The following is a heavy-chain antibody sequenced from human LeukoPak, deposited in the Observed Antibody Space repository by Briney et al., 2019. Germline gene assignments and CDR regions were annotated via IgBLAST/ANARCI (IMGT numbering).Heavy chain of an antibody. Sequence: ASVKVSCNASGYTFTSYGISWVRQAPGQGLEWMGWISAYNGNTNYAQKLQSRVTMTTDTSTSTAYIELRSLRSADTAVYYCARDLEDIVVVVAPPGYWGQGTLGTVSS. CDR3: ARDLEDIVVVVAPPGY. CDR2: ISAYNGNT. J-gene: IGHJ4*02. CDR1: GYTFTSYG. D-gene: IGHD2-15*01. V-gene: IGHV1-18*01.